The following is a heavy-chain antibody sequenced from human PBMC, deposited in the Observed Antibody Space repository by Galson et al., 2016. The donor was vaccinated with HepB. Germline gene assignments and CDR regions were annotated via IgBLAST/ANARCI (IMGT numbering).Heavy chain of an antibody. V-gene: IGHV4-61*01. Sequence: SETLSLTCTVSGGSVSSGSYYWSWIRQPPGKVLEWIGYISYSGSTHYNASLESRVTISMDTSKNQFSLKLNSVTAADTAVYYCARDRASGYFFVWGQGTMVTVSS. CDR2: ISYSGST. D-gene: IGHD2/OR15-2a*01. J-gene: IGHJ3*01. CDR1: GGSVSSGSYY. CDR3: ARDRASGYFFV.